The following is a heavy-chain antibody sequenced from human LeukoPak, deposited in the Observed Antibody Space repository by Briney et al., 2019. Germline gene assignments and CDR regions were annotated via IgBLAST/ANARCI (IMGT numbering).Heavy chain of an antibody. D-gene: IGHD1-26*01. V-gene: IGHV4-59*12. CDR2: IYYSGST. CDR3: ASPSVGATGTFDY. J-gene: IGHJ4*02. Sequence: NTSETLSLTCTVSGGSISSYYWSWIRQPPGKGLEWIGYIYYSGSTNYNPSLKSRVTISADTSKNQFSLKLSSVTAADTAVYYCASPSVGATGTFDYWGQGTLVTVSS. CDR1: GGSISSYY.